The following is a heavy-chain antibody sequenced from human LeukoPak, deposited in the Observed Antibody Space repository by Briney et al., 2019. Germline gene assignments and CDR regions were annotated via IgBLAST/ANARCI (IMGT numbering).Heavy chain of an antibody. J-gene: IGHJ4*02. V-gene: IGHV3-66*01. CDR2: IYSGGST. CDR3: ARDRSWPGNSDY. CDR1: GFIVSSKY. Sequence: GGSLRLSCAASGFIVSSKYMSWVRQAPGKGLEWVSVIYSGGSTHYADSVKGRFTISRDNSKNMLYLQMNSLRAEDTAVYYCARDRSWPGNSDYWGQGTLVTVSS. D-gene: IGHD1-14*01.